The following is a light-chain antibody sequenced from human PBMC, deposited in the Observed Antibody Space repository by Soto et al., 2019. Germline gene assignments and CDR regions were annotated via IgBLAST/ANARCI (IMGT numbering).Light chain of an antibody. Sequence: EIVLTQSPATLSLSPGERATLSCRASQSLSSYLAWYQQKRGQAPRLLIYDASKRATGIPARFSGSGSGTDFTLSISSLEPEDFAVYYCQQRSDRPLTFGGGTKVETK. CDR1: QSLSSY. V-gene: IGKV3-11*01. J-gene: IGKJ4*01. CDR3: QQRSDRPLT. CDR2: DAS.